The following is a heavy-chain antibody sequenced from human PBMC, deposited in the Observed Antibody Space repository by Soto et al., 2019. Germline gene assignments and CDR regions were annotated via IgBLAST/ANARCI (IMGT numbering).Heavy chain of an antibody. CDR1: GDNFTKNV. CDR3: ARGPFRPSAMDV. V-gene: IGHV1-69*10. CDR2: TIPALGKT. Sequence: ASVKVSCKTSGDNFTKNVFTWVRQAPGQGLEWMGGTIPALGKTHYIEKFQGRVTITVDDATRTVYMEVRDLTSEDTAIYYCARGPFRPSAMDVWGQGTTVTVSS. J-gene: IGHJ6*02. D-gene: IGHD3-10*01.